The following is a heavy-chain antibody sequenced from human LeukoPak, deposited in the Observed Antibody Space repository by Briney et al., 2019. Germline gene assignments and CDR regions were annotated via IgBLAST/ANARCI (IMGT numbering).Heavy chain of an antibody. J-gene: IGHJ5*02. D-gene: IGHD1-26*01. Sequence: SETLSLTCTVSGGSIGSYYWSWIRQPPGKGLEWIGYIYYSGSTNYNPSLKSRVTISVDTSKNQFSLKLTSVTAADTAVYYCARVRGSYYRFDPWGQGTLVTVSS. V-gene: IGHV4-59*01. CDR2: IYYSGST. CDR3: ARVRGSYYRFDP. CDR1: GGSIGSYY.